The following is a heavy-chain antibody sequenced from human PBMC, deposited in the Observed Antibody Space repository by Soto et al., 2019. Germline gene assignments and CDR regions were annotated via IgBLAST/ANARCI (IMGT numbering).Heavy chain of an antibody. V-gene: IGHV3-74*01. Sequence: GESLKISCAASGFSFSSYWMHWVRQAPEKGLVWVSRISSDGISIRYADAVKGRVTISRDNAKNTLYLQMNSLRAEDTAVYYCASSQGYFANMDVWGKGTTVTVSS. D-gene: IGHD3-9*01. CDR1: GFSFSSYW. J-gene: IGHJ6*03. CDR2: ISSDGISI. CDR3: ASSQGYFANMDV.